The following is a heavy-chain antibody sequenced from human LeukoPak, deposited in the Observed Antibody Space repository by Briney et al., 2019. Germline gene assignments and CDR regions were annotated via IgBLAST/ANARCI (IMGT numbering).Heavy chain of an antibody. CDR3: VKRGFSYYFDY. J-gene: IGHJ4*02. Sequence: PGGSLRLSCAPSGFTFSRHGMHWVRQAPGKGLEWVAIISNDGSRKYYAHSVEGRFTISRDNSKNTLYLQMDSLRAEDTAVYYCVKRGFSYYFDYWGQGTLVIVSS. CDR1: GFTFSRHG. V-gene: IGHV3-30*18. CDR2: ISNDGSRK. D-gene: IGHD3-10*01.